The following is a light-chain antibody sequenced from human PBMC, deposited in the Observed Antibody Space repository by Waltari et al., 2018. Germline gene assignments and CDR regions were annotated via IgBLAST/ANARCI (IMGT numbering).Light chain of an antibody. CDR1: QGIGSD. CDR2: TAS. V-gene: IGKV1-17*01. Sequence: DIQMTQSPSSLSASVGDRVTFTCRASQGIGSDLGWYQQRPGKPPERLIYTASTLRPGVPSRFSGTGSGTEFTLTLSSLQPEDFATDYCLQHNTYPWTVGQGTKVEIK. CDR3: LQHNTYPWT. J-gene: IGKJ1*01.